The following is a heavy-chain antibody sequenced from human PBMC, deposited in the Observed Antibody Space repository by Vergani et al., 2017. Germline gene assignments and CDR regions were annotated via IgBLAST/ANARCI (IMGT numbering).Heavy chain of an antibody. CDR1: GFTFSSYS. J-gene: IGHJ6*03. Sequence: VQLVESGGGLVKPGGSLRLLCAASGFTFSSYSMNWVRQAPGKGLEWGSYISSSSSTIYYADPVKGRLTITRDNAKNSLYLQMNSLRAEDTAVYYCARDFRSGYDLDYYYYYYMDVWGKGTTVTVSS. CDR2: ISSSSSTI. D-gene: IGHD5-12*01. V-gene: IGHV3-48*04. CDR3: ARDFRSGYDLDYYYYYYMDV.